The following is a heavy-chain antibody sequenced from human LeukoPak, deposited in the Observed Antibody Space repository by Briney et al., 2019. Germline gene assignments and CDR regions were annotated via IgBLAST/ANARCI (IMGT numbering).Heavy chain of an antibody. CDR3: ATDGRVYY. J-gene: IGHJ4*02. CDR2: IIPVYGTG. D-gene: IGHD5-24*01. Sequence: ASVKVSCKASGGTFASYAISWIRLAPGQGLEWMGGIIPVYGTGTYAQNFQGRVTITADESTAYMELSSLGSEDTAVYYCATDGRVYYWGQGTLVTVSS. V-gene: IGHV1-69*13. CDR1: GGTFASYA.